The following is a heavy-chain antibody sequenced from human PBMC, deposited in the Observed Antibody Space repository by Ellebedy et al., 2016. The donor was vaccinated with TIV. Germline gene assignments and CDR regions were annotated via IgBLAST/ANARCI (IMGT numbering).Heavy chain of an antibody. J-gene: IGHJ5*01. Sequence: GESLKISCAASGFSFRSYWMSWVRQAPGKGLQWVANIYQDGSVQYYVDSVKGRFTISRDNADNSLFLQMNSLRAEDTAVYFCARRGSYGDYAVQVNSWFDSWGQGTLVTVS. CDR1: GFSFRSYW. CDR2: IYQDGSVQ. V-gene: IGHV3-7*01. D-gene: IGHD4-17*01. CDR3: ARRGSYGDYAVQVNSWFDS.